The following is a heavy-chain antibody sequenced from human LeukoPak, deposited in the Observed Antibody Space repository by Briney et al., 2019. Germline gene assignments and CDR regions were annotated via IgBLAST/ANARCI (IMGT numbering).Heavy chain of an antibody. CDR3: VIPGGYSSGWYIY. V-gene: IGHV3-23*01. CDR2: ISGSGGST. J-gene: IGHJ4*02. Sequence: GGSLRLSCAASGFTVSSSYMSWVRQAPGKGLEWVSAISGSGGSTYYADSVKGRFTISRDNSKNTLYLQMNSLRAEDTAVYYCVIPGGYSSGWYIYWGQGTLVTVSS. D-gene: IGHD6-19*01. CDR1: GFTVSSSY.